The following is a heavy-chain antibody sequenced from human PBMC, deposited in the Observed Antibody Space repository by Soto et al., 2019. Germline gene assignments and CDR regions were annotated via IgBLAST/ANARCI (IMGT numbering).Heavy chain of an antibody. V-gene: IGHV4-4*02. CDR3: ARDQGSHPGD. CDR1: GVSISSDNW. D-gene: IGHD6-13*01. CDR2: IHHSGST. J-gene: IGHJ4*02. Sequence: QMQLQESGPGLVRPSGTVSLTCAVSGVSISSDNWWSWVRQPPGKALEWIGEIHHSGSTNYNPSLKSRVTMSVVPSKDLFSLTLNSVTPADTVFYYCARDQGSHPGDWGQGTLVSVSS.